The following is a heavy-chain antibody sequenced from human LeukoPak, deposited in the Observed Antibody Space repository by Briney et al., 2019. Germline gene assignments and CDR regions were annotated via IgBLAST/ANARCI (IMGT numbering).Heavy chain of an antibody. CDR1: GGTFSSYA. Sequence: SVKVSCKASGGTFSSYAISWVRQAPGQGLEWMGGIIPIFGTANYAQKFQGRVTITADESTSTAYMELSSLRSEDTAVYYCARDPARVLSDYGMDVWGQGTTVTVSS. CDR2: IIPIFGTA. D-gene: IGHD2-15*01. CDR3: ARDPARVLSDYGMDV. V-gene: IGHV1-69*13. J-gene: IGHJ6*02.